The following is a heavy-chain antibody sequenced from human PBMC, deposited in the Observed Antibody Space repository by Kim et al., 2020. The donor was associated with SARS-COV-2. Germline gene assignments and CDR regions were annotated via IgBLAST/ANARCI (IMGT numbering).Heavy chain of an antibody. J-gene: IGHJ4*02. CDR2: INPSGGST. V-gene: IGHV1-46*01. CDR1: GYTFTSYY. Sequence: ASVKVSCKASGYTFTSYYMHWVRQAPGQGLEWMGIINPSGGSTSYAQKFQGRVTMTRDTSTSTVYMELSSLRSEDTAVYYCARAPSDIVVVVAANSREIDYWGQGTLVTVSS. D-gene: IGHD2-15*01. CDR3: ARAPSDIVVVVAANSREIDY.